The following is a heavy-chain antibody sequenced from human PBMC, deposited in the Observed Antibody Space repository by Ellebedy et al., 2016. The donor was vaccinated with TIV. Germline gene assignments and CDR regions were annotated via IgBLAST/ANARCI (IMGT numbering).Heavy chain of an antibody. J-gene: IGHJ4*02. V-gene: IGHV1-69*13. CDR3: ARLSGNSVTAYYFDS. D-gene: IGHD2-21*02. CDR2: IIPIFGTP. CDR1: GGTLNSFD. Sequence: SVKVSCKASGGTLNSFDISWVRQAPGQGLEWMGGIIPIFGTPNYVQKFQDRVTITADGSTTTAYMQLSSLTSEDTAVYFCARLSGNSVTAYYFDSWGQGTQVTVSS.